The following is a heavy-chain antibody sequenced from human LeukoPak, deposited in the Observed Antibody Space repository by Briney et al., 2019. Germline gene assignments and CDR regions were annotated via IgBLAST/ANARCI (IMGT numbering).Heavy chain of an antibody. CDR2: ISWDGGST. J-gene: IGHJ6*02. D-gene: IGHD5-12*01. Sequence: GGSLRLSCAASGFTFDDYTMHWVRQAPGKGLEWVSLISWDGGSTYYADSVKGRFTISRDNSKNSLSLQMNSLRTEDTALYYCAKDIGYPYYYGMDVWGQGTTVTVSS. CDR1: GFTFDDYT. CDR3: AKDIGYPYYYGMDV. V-gene: IGHV3-43*01.